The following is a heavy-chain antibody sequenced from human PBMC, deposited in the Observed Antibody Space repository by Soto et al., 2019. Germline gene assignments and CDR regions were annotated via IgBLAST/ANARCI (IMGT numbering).Heavy chain of an antibody. Sequence: EVQLVESGGGVVRPGGSLRLSCAASGFTFDDYGMSWVRQAPGKGLEWVSGINWNGGSTGYADSVKGRITISRDNAKNSLYLQMNSLRAEDTALYDCARDGADIVATITYYYYGMDVWGQGTTVTVSS. CDR3: ARDGADIVATITYYYYGMDV. V-gene: IGHV3-20*01. D-gene: IGHD5-12*01. CDR2: INWNGGST. J-gene: IGHJ6*02. CDR1: GFTFDDYG.